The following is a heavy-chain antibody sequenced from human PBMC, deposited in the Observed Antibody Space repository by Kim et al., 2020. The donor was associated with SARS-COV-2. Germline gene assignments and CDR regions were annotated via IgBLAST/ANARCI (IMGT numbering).Heavy chain of an antibody. CDR3: ARDARYSYGYTHFDY. D-gene: IGHD5-18*01. V-gene: IGHV3-21*01. J-gene: IGHJ4*02. Sequence: DSVKGRFTISRDNAKNSLYLQMNSLRAEDTAVYYCARDARYSYGYTHFDYWGQGTLVTVSS.